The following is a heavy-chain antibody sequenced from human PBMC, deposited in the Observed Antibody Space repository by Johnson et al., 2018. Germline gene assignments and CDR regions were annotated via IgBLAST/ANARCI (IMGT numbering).Heavy chain of an antibody. J-gene: IGHJ3*02. CDR2: IKQDGSEK. CDR1: GFTFSNAW. CDR3: ARDAMYYYDSSEAFDI. V-gene: IGHV3-7*01. D-gene: IGHD3-22*01. Sequence: VQLVQSGGGLVKPGGSLRLSCAASGFTFSNAWMSWVRQAPGKGLEWVANIKQDGSEKYYVDSVKGRFTISRDNAKNTLYLKRNSLRAEDTAVYYCARDAMYYYDSSEAFDIWGQGTMVTVSS.